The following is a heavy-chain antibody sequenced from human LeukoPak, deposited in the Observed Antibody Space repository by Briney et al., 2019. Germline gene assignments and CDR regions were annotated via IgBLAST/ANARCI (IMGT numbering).Heavy chain of an antibody. Sequence: PSETLSLTCTVSGGSISSSSYYWGWIRQPPGKGLEWIGSIYYSGSTYYNPSLKSRVTISVDTSKNQFSLKLSSVTAEDTAVYYCARVNGEDGYNFNWGQGTLVTVSS. J-gene: IGHJ4*02. CDR2: IYYSGST. V-gene: IGHV4-39*07. D-gene: IGHD5-24*01. CDR3: ARVNGEDGYNFN. CDR1: GGSISSSSYY.